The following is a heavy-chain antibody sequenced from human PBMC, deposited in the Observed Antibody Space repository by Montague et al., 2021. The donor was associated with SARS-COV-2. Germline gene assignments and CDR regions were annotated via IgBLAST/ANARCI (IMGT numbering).Heavy chain of an antibody. J-gene: IGHJ5*02. Sequence: SETLSLTCTVSGGSISSYYWSWIRQPPGKGLEWIGYIYYSGSTNYNPSLKSQVTISVDTSKNQFSLKLSSVTAAATAVYYCAGGGDMNWFDPWGQGTLVTVSS. CDR3: AGGGDMNWFDP. D-gene: IGHD2-21*01. CDR1: GGSISSYY. CDR2: IYYSGST. V-gene: IGHV4-59*01.